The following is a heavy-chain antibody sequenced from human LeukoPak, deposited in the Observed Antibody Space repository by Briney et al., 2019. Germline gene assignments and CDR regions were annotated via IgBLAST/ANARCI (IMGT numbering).Heavy chain of an antibody. D-gene: IGHD2-2*01. CDR2: IDWDDDK. CDR3: ARILVPAATPDY. Sequence: SGPAPVKPTQTLTLTCTFSGFSLSTSGMCVSWIRQPPGKALEWLARIDWDDDKYYSTSLKTRITISKDTSKNQVVLTMTNMDPVDTATYYCARILVPAATPDYWGQGTLVTVSS. CDR1: GFSLSTSGMC. J-gene: IGHJ4*02. V-gene: IGHV2-70*11.